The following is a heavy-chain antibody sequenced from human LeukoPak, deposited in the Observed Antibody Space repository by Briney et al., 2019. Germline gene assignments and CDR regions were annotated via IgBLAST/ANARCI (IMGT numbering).Heavy chain of an antibody. CDR3: ARLCWGNQLAGFDS. D-gene: IGHD3-10*02. Sequence: ASETLSLACAVYGGSFSGYYWSWIRQPPGEGLEWIGEINHSGSTNYNPSLKSRVTISVDTSKNQFSLKLSSVTAADTAVYYCARLCWGNQLAGFDSWGQGTLVTVSS. CDR1: GGSFSGYY. J-gene: IGHJ4*02. CDR2: INHSGST. V-gene: IGHV4-34*01.